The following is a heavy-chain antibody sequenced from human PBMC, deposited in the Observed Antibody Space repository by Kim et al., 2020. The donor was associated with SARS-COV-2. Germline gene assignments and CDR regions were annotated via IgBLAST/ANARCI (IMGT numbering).Heavy chain of an antibody. D-gene: IGHD2-8*01. CDR2: TRSKANSYTT. V-gene: IGHV3-72*01. CDR1: GFTFSDHY. CDR3: IRDRVNPGVQAYFGY. Sequence: GGSLRLSCAASGFTFSDHYMDWVRQAPGKGLEWVGRTRSKANSYTTEYAASVKGRFTISRDDSKHSLYLQRNSLKTEDTAVYYCIRDRVNPGVQAYFGY. J-gene: IGHJ4*01.